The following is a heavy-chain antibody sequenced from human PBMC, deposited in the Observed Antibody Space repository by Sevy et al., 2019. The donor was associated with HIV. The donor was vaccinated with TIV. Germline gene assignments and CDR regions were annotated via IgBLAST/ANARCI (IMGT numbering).Heavy chain of an antibody. D-gene: IGHD2-2*01. CDR3: GRAAQLLRGFDY. Sequence: GGSLRLSCAASGFTFSSYSMNWVRQAPGKGLEWVSSISSNSNYIYYGDSVKGRSTISRDNAKNSLHLQMNSLRAEDTAVYYCGRAAQLLRGFDYWGQGTLVTVSS. V-gene: IGHV3-21*01. CDR1: GFTFSSYS. J-gene: IGHJ4*02. CDR2: ISSNSNYI.